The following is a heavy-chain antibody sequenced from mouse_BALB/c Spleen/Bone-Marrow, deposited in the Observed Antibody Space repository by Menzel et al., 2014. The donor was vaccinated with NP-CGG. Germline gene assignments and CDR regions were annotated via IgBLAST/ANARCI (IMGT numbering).Heavy chain of an antibody. CDR1: GFNIKDTY. Sequence: EVQLQQSGAELVKPGASVKLSCTTSGFNIKDTYIHWVKQRPEQGLEWIGRIDPAKGNTKFVPKFQGKATVTADTSSNTAYLHLSSLTSEDTAVYYCTRSRGNYDGAWFAYWGQGTLVTVSA. V-gene: IGHV14-3*02. D-gene: IGHD2-4*01. CDR2: IDPAKGNT. J-gene: IGHJ3*01. CDR3: TRSRGNYDGAWFAY.